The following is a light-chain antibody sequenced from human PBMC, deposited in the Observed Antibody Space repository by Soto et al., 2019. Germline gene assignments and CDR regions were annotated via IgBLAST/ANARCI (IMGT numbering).Light chain of an antibody. Sequence: IMLWQPPRTQSLSPGERATPSCSASQSVSSSYLAWYQQKPGQAPRLLMYDGSSRATGIPDRFSGSGSGTDFTLTINRLEPEDFAVYYCQQYGSSPQTFGQGTKV. CDR1: QSVSSSY. CDR2: DGS. CDR3: QQYGSSPQT. J-gene: IGKJ1*01. V-gene: IGKV3-20*01.